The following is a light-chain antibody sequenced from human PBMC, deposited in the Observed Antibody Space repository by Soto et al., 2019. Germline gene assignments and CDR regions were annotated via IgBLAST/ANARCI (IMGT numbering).Light chain of an antibody. V-gene: IGLV2-14*01. CDR2: DVS. CDR3: SSYTSSGKRYL. J-gene: IGLJ1*01. Sequence: QSALTQPASVSGSPGQSITISCTGTSSDVGGYNYVSWYQQHPGKAPKLMIYDVSNRPSGVSNRFSGSKSAITASLTIAGLQAEDEADYYCSSYTSSGKRYLFGTGTKLTVL. CDR1: SSDVGGYNY.